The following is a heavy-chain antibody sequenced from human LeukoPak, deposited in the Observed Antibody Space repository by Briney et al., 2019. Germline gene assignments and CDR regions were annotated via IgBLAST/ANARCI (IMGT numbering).Heavy chain of an antibody. CDR2: ISAYNGNT. CDR3: ARDRDSSGPYYLDY. Sequence: GASVKVSCKASGYTFTSYGISWVRQAPGQGLEWMGWISAYNGNTNYAQKLQGRVTMTTDTSTSTAYMELRSLRSDDTAVYYCARDRDSSGPYYLDYWGQGTLVTVSS. CDR1: GYTFTSYG. V-gene: IGHV1-18*01. J-gene: IGHJ4*02. D-gene: IGHD6-19*01.